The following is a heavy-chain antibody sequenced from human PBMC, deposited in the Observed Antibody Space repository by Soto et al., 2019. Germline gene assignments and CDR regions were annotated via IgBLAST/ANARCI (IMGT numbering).Heavy chain of an antibody. J-gene: IGHJ4*02. V-gene: IGHV3-7*03. Sequence: PGGSLRLSCAASGFTFSASWMGWVRQAPGKGLECVANISPDGSVTQYVGPVAGRFTISRDNARSSLYLQMSSLRAEDTAVYYCTRPSRGTNVNYWGQGALVTVSS. CDR3: TRPSRGTNVNY. CDR2: ISPDGSVT. D-gene: IGHD1-26*01. CDR1: GFTFSASW.